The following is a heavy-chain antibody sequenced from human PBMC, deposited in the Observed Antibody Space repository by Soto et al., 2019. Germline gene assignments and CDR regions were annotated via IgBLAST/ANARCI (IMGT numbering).Heavy chain of an antibody. V-gene: IGHV4-30-4*01. Sequence: SETLSLTCTVSGGSISSGDYYWSWIRQPPGKGLEWIGYIYYSGSTYYNPSLKSRVTISVDTSKNQFSLKLSSVTAADTAVYYCAREWLGLPEKQWLGNWFDPWGQGTPVTVSS. CDR1: GGSISSGDYY. CDR3: AREWLGLPEKQWLGNWFDP. J-gene: IGHJ5*02. D-gene: IGHD6-19*01. CDR2: IYYSGST.